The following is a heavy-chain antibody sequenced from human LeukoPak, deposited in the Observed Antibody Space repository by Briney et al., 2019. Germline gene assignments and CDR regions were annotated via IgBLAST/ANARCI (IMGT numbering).Heavy chain of an antibody. CDR1: GFTFSSYG. CDR3: ARDRTGYSSGFDP. V-gene: IGHV3-33*01. Sequence: GRSLRLSCAASGFTFSSYGMHWVRQAPGKGLEWVAVIWYDGSNKYYADSVKGRFTISRDNSKNTLYLQMNSLRAEDTAVYYCARDRTGYSSGFDPWGQGTLVTVSS. D-gene: IGHD6-19*01. CDR2: IWYDGSNK. J-gene: IGHJ5*02.